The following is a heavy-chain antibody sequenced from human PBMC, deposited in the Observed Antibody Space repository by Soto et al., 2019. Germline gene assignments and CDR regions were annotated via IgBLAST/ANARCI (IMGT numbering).Heavy chain of an antibody. J-gene: IGHJ5*02. CDR1: GGSFSGYY. Sequence: LSLTCAVYGGSFSGYYWNWIRQPPGKGLEWIGEIDHSGYTNYNPSLKSRVTISVDTSKNQFSLRLTSVTAADTAVYYCARVRDWFDTWGQGTLVTVSS. CDR3: ARVRDWFDT. D-gene: IGHD3-3*01. CDR2: IDHSGYT. V-gene: IGHV4-34*01.